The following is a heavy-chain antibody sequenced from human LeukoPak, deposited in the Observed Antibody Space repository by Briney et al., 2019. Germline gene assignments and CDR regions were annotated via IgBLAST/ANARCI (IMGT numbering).Heavy chain of an antibody. CDR2: INPDASRM. CDR1: GFPFSSYW. CDR3: ARDRGHYTIIVAAATLDY. V-gene: IGHV3-74*03. J-gene: IGHJ4*02. Sequence: GGPLRLSCAASGFPFSSYWMHWVRQAPGKGLVWVSRINPDASRMKYADSVKGRFTISRDNARNTLYLQMNRLRIEDTAMYFCARDRGHYTIIVAAATLDYWGRGTLVTVSS. D-gene: IGHD2-2*01.